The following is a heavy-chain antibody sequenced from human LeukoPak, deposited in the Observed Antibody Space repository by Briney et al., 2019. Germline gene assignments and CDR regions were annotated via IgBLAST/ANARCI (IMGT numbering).Heavy chain of an antibody. D-gene: IGHD6-6*01. CDR3: ARGRGIAARGPYYYYYYMDV. CDR1: GFTFSSYW. Sequence: QTGGSLRLSCAASGFTFSSYWMSWVRQAPGKGLEWVANIKQDGSEKYYVDSVKGRFTIFRDNAKNSLYLQMNSLRAEDTAVYYCARGRGIAARGPYYYYYYMDVWGQGTLVTVSS. CDR2: IKQDGSEK. V-gene: IGHV3-7*01. J-gene: IGHJ6*03.